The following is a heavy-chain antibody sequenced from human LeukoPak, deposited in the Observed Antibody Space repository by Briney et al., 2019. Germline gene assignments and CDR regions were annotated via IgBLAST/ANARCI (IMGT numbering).Heavy chain of an antibody. J-gene: IGHJ1*01. D-gene: IGHD3-9*01. CDR3: ARVRYFDWVFNSGEYFQH. CDR2: IYPGDSDT. CDR1: GYSFTSYW. V-gene: IGHV5-51*01. Sequence: GESLKISCKGSGYSFTSYWIGWVRQMPGKGLEWMGIIYPGDSDTRYSPSFQGQVTISADKSISTAYLQWSSLKASDTAMYYCARVRYFDWVFNSGEYFQHWGQGTLVTVSS.